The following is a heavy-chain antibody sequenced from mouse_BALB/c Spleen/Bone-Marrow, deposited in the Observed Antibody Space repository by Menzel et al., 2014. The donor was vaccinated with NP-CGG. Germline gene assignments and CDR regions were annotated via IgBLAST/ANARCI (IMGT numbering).Heavy chain of an antibody. CDR1: GFDFSRYW. J-gene: IGHJ4*01. CDR2: INPDSSTI. V-gene: IGHV4-1*02. CDR3: ARNAYYAMDY. Sequence: EVKLMESGGGLVQPGGSPKLSCAASGFDFSRYWMSWVRQAPGKGLEWIGEINPDSSTINYTPSLKDKFIISRDNAKNTLYLQMSKVRSEDTALYYCARNAYYAMDYWGQGTSVTVSS.